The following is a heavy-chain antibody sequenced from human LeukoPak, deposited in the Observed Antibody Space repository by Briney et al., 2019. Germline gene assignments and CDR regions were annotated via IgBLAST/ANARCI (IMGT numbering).Heavy chain of an antibody. V-gene: IGHV3-74*01. J-gene: IGHJ4*02. CDR1: GFTFSSYW. CDR3: ARGSTYYDSSGQVPFDY. D-gene: IGHD3-22*01. Sequence: GGSLRLSCAASGFTFSSYWMHWVCQAPGKGLVWVSRINSDGSSTSYADSGKGRFTISRDNAKNTLYLQMNSLRAEDTAVYYCARGSTYYDSSGQVPFDYWGQGTLVTVSS. CDR2: INSDGSST.